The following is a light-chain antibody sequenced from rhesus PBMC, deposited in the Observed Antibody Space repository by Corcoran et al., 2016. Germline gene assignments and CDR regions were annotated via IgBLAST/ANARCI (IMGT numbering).Light chain of an antibody. J-gene: IGKJ1*01. V-gene: IGKV1-18*01. CDR2: AAS. Sequence: DIQMTQSPSSLSASVGDKVTITCRASQGISSWLAWYQQKPGKAPKLLIYAASSLQSGVPSRFSGSGSGKDYTLTISSLQPEDFATYYCQQGYNTPWTFGQGTKVESK. CDR3: QQGYNTPWT. CDR1: QGISSW.